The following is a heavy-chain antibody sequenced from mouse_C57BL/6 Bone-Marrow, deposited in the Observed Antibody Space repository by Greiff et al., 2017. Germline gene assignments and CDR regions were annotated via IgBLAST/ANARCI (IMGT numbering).Heavy chain of an antibody. Sequence: QVQLQQSGPGLVQPSQSLSITCTVSGFSLTSYGVHWVRQPPGKGLEWLGVIWSGGSTDYNAAFISRLSISKDNSKSQVFFKMNSLQADDTAIYYCAKNLYYYGISYYAMDYWGQGTSVTVSS. J-gene: IGHJ4*01. CDR3: AKNLYYYGISYYAMDY. V-gene: IGHV2-4*01. CDR1: GFSLTSYG. CDR2: IWSGGST. D-gene: IGHD1-1*01.